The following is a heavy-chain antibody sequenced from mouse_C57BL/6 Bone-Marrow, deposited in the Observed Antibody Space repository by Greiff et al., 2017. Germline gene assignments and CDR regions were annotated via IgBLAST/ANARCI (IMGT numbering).Heavy chain of an antibody. CDR2: INPNNGGT. Sequence: VQLKQSGPELVKPGASVKIPCKASGYTFTDYNMDWVKQSHGKSLEWIGDINPNNGGTIYNQKFKGKATLTVDKASSTAYMELRILTSEDTAVYYCARSGISYDCYLYDAMDYWGQGTSVTVSS. V-gene: IGHV1-18*01. CDR1: GYTFTDYN. CDR3: ARSGISYDCYLYDAMDY. J-gene: IGHJ4*01. D-gene: IGHD2-3*01.